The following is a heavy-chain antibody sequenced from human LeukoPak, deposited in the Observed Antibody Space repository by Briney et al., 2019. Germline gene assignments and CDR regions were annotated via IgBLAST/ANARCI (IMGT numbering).Heavy chain of an antibody. Sequence: PGGSLRLSCAASGFTLSSYGMNWVRQAPGKGLEWVSYISSTSNTIYYADSVKGRFTISRDNAKNTLYLQMNSLRVEDTAVYYCARGRPHGNDYWGQGTLVTVSS. D-gene: IGHD4-23*01. CDR1: GFTLSSYG. CDR2: ISSTSNTI. J-gene: IGHJ4*02. CDR3: ARGRPHGNDY. V-gene: IGHV3-48*01.